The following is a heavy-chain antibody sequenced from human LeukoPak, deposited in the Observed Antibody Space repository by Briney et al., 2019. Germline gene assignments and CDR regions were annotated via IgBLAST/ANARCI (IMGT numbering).Heavy chain of an antibody. D-gene: IGHD3-16*01. CDR1: GFTFSDYY. J-gene: IGHJ5*01. CDR3: ARDLGGGWTTFDF. Sequence: GGSLRLSCAASGFTFSDYYMTWIRQAPGKGLEWLSYISSRGTAVYYADSVRGRFTVSRDNARDSPYLQMSSLRVDDTAVYYCARDLGGGWTTFDFWGQGILVTVSS. CDR2: ISSRGTAV. V-gene: IGHV3-11*01.